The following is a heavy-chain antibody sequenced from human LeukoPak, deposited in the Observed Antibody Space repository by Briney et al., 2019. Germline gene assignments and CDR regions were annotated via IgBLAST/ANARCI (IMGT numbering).Heavy chain of an antibody. D-gene: IGHD2-8*01. Sequence: SEPLSLTRTVSGDSISGHYWRWLRQPPEKGLEWSGYIYYSGRTNYRPSLKSRDTISVDTSKNQISLKLSSVTASDTAVYYCARAVYSEYYWDYCGQGTLATVSS. J-gene: IGHJ4*02. V-gene: IGHV4-59*11. CDR2: IYYSGRT. CDR1: GDSISGHY. CDR3: ARAVYSEYYWDY.